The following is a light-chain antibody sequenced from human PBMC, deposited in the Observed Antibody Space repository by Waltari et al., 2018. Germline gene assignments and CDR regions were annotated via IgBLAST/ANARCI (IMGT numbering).Light chain of an antibody. J-gene: IGLJ2*01. Sequence: SYDLTQPPSVSVSPGQTASISCSGDKLGDKYISWFQHQPGQPPVLVIFRAAKRPSGIPERFSGSNSGNTATLTISGTQAMDEADYYCQAWDTGTAGVVFGGGTKLTVL. CDR2: RAA. V-gene: IGLV3-1*01. CDR1: KLGDKY. CDR3: QAWDTGTAGVV.